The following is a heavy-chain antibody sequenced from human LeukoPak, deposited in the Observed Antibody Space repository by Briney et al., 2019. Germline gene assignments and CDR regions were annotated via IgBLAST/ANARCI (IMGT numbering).Heavy chain of an antibody. J-gene: IGHJ4*02. CDR2: INSDGSST. CDR1: EFTFSSHC. CDR3: ARDGSLPDY. D-gene: IGHD5-12*01. V-gene: IGHV3-74*01. Sequence: PGGSLRLSCAASEFTFSSHCMHWVRQAPGKGLVWVSYINSDGSSTTYADYVKGRFTISRDNAKNMLYLQMNSLRAEDTAVYYCARDGSLPDYWGQGTLVTVSS.